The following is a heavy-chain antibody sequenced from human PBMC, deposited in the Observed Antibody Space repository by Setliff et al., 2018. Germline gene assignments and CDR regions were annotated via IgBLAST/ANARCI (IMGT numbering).Heavy chain of an antibody. CDR2: ISSSSRYI. CDR3: TRDEALGTTPNYFNL. J-gene: IGHJ4*02. Sequence: GSLRLSCEASGFTFSVDRMNWVRQAPGKGLEGVSSISSSSRYIQYADSVQGRFSISRDNAKNSLYLQMNSLRAEDTAVYYCTRDEALGTTPNYFNLWGQGTQVTVSS. CDR1: GFTFSVDR. V-gene: IGHV3-21*01. D-gene: IGHD1-26*01.